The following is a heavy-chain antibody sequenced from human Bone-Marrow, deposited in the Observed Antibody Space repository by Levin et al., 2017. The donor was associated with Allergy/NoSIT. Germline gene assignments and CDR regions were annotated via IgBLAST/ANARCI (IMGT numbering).Heavy chain of an antibody. Sequence: SCAISGGSTTSNNWWSWVRQPPGKGLEWMGEIYHVGGTNYKPSLEGRITISVDNSKNQVSLRLSSVTAADTAIYYCAREAGAATFKGFDYWGQGILVTVSS. CDR2: IYHVGGT. D-gene: IGHD6-25*01. CDR3: AREAGAATFKGFDY. CDR1: GGSTTSNNW. V-gene: IGHV4-4*02. J-gene: IGHJ4*02.